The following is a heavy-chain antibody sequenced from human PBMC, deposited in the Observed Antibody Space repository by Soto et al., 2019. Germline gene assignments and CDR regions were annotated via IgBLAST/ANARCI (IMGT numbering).Heavy chain of an antibody. CDR1: DGSMNSASSY. V-gene: IGHV4-39*01. Sequence: QLQLQESGPGLVKPSETLSLTCRVSDGSMNSASSYWGWIRQPPGKGLEWLGVINHSGSTYHNLSLKRRVTMSVDASRNQFSLKLTSMTAADTAVYYCARLGGYVSVGYYYLWDSWGQGTLVTVSS. CDR3: ARLGGYVSVGYYYLWDS. D-gene: IGHD3-22*01. J-gene: IGHJ4*02. CDR2: INHSGST.